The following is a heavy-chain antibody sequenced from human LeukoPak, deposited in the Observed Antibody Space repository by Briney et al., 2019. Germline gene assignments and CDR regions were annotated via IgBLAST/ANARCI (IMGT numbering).Heavy chain of an antibody. CDR3: ARGRSGLAAAGTYDY. V-gene: IGHV1-8*01. D-gene: IGHD6-13*01. CDR2: INPNSGRT. Sequence: GASVRVSCKASGYTFTSSDINWVRQAAGQGLEWMGWINPNSGRTGYAQKFQGRVTMTANTSISTDYMELRNLRFDDTAVYYCARGRSGLAAAGTYDYWGQGTLITVSS. CDR1: GYTFTSSD. J-gene: IGHJ4*02.